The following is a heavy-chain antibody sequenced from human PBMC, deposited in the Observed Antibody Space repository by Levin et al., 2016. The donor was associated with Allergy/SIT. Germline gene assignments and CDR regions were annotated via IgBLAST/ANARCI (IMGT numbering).Heavy chain of an antibody. CDR1: GFTFSDHY. J-gene: IGHJ2*01. D-gene: IGHD5-18*01. V-gene: IGHV3-72*01. CDR2: TRNKANSYTT. Sequence: GSLRLSCAASGFTFSDHYMDWVRQAPGKGLEWVGRTRNKANSYTTEYAASVKGRFTISRDDSKNSLYLQMNSLKTEDTAVYYCATRGYSYGFWYFDLWGRGTLVTVSS. CDR3: ATRGYSYGFWYFDL.